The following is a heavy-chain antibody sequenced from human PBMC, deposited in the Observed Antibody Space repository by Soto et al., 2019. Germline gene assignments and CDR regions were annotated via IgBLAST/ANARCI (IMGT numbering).Heavy chain of an antibody. D-gene: IGHD6-13*01. V-gene: IGHV1-18*01. Sequence: ASLKVSCKASGYTFTSYGISWVRQAPGQGLEWMGWISAYNGNTNYAQKLQGRVTMTTDTSTSTAYMELRSLRSDDTAVYYCARSSSSSWYTWFDPWGQGTLVTVSS. CDR1: GYTFTSYG. CDR3: ARSSSSSWYTWFDP. CDR2: ISAYNGNT. J-gene: IGHJ5*02.